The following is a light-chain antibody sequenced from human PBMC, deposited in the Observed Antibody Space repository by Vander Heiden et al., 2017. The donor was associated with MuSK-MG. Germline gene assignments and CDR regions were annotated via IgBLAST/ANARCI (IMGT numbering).Light chain of an antibody. CDR1: QSVDRY. CDR2: EAS. CDR3: QQLRT. V-gene: IGKV3-11*01. Sequence: EIVLTQSPGTLSLSPGERATLSCRASQSVDRYLAWYQQRPGQAPRLLIYEASIRAAGIKDRFSGSGSGTDFSRTISSIEPDDFEGHDGQQLRTFGGGTKVEIK. J-gene: IGKJ4*01.